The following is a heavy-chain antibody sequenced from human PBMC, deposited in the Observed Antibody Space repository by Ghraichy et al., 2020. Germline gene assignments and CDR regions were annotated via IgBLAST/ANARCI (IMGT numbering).Heavy chain of an antibody. J-gene: IGHJ6*03. CDR2: IYTSGST. CDR3: ARDAGYCSGGSCLHYYYMDV. Sequence: TLSLTCTVSGGSISSGSYYWSWIRQPAGKGLEWIGRIYTSGSTNYNPSLKSRVTMSVDTSKNQFSLMLSSVTAADTALYYCARDAGYCSGGSCLHYYYMDVWGKGTTVTVSS. V-gene: IGHV4-61*02. CDR1: GGSISSGSYY. D-gene: IGHD2-15*01.